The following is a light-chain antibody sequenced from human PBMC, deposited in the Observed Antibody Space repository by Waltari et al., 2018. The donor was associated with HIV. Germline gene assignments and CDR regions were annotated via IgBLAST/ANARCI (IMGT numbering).Light chain of an antibody. CDR3: QQYVTSPIT. Sequence: ENVLTQSPGTLSLSPGERATLSCRASHSLSNNYLACYQQKPGQAPRLLIYDASSRATGIPDRFSGCGSGTDFTLTISRLEPEDFAVYYCQQYVTSPITFGQGTRLDIK. CDR2: DAS. CDR1: HSLSNNY. V-gene: IGKV3-20*01. J-gene: IGKJ5*01.